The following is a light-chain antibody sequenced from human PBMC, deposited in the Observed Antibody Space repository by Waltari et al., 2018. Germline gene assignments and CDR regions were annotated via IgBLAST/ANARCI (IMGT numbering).Light chain of an antibody. CDR1: QSISTW. CDR3: QQYNIFSWT. V-gene: IGKV1-5*03. J-gene: IGKJ1*01. Sequence: DIQMTQSPSTLSASVGDSVTITCRASQSISTWLAWYQQKPGKAPKLLIYKASTLESGVPSRFSGSGSGTEFTLTISSLQPDDFAIYYCQQYNIFSWTFGQGTKVEIK. CDR2: KAS.